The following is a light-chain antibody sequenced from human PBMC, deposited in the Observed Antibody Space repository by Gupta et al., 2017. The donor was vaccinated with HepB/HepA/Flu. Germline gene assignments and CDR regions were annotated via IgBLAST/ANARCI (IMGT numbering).Light chain of an antibody. CDR3: QQYDNLPLT. J-gene: IGKJ4*01. CDR1: QDISNY. V-gene: IGKV1-33*01. CDR2: DAS. Sequence: DIQMTQSPSSLSASVGDRVTITCQASQDISNYLNWYQQKPGKAPKLLIYDASNLETGAPSRFSGSGSGTDFTFTISSPQPEDIATYYCQQYDNLPLTFGGGTXVEIK.